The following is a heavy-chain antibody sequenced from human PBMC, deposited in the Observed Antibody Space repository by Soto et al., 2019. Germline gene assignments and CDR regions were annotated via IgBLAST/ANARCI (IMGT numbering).Heavy chain of an antibody. D-gene: IGHD6-19*01. V-gene: IGHV4-30-4*01. J-gene: IGHJ6*02. CDR1: GGYISNSDYF. Sequence: PSETLSLTCSVSGGYISNSDYFWSWIRQSPGKGLECIGYSSSSGNTYYNPSLKSRATLSVDTSKNQFSLRLSSVTAADTAVYYCASANGYSSGWSLFGYYYGMDVWGQGTTVNVSS. CDR2: SSSSGNT. CDR3: ASANGYSSGWSLFGYYYGMDV.